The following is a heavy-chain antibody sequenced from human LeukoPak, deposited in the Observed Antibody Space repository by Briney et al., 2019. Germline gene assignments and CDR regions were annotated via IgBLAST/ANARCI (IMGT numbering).Heavy chain of an antibody. J-gene: IGHJ6*02. CDR2: IYYSGST. CDR1: GGSISSYY. Sequence: SETLSLTCTVSGGSISSYYWSWIRQPPGKGLEWIGYIYYSGSTNYNPSLKSRVTISVDTSKNQFSLKLSSVTAADTAVCYCARALAAAGTAGMDVWGQGTTVTVSS. CDR3: ARALAAAGTAGMDV. V-gene: IGHV4-59*01. D-gene: IGHD6-13*01.